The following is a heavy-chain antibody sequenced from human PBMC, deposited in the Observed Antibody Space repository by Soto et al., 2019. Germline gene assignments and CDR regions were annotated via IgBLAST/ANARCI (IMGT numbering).Heavy chain of an antibody. Sequence: LSLTCTVSGGSISSSSYYLGWIRQPPGKGLEWIGSIYYSGSTYYNPSLKSRVTISVDTSKNQFSLKLSSVTAADTAVYYCARQGVTVTTAYYYYYGMDVWGQGTTVTVSS. V-gene: IGHV4-39*01. CDR1: GGSISSSSYY. J-gene: IGHJ6*02. CDR2: IYYSGST. D-gene: IGHD4-4*01. CDR3: ARQGVTVTTAYYYYYGMDV.